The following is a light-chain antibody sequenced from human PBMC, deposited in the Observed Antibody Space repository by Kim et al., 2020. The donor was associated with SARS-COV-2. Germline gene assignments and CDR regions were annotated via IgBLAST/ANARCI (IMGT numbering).Light chain of an antibody. J-gene: IGKJ2*01. CDR1: QSVTNNF. Sequence: EVVLTQSPGTLSLSPGERATLSCRTSQSVTNNFLAWYQHKPGQSPMILIYDASRRATGIPDRFSGSGSGTDFTLTISRLEPEDFAVYYCQQYGTSPYTFGQGTKLDIK. CDR2: DAS. V-gene: IGKV3-20*01. CDR3: QQYGTSPYT.